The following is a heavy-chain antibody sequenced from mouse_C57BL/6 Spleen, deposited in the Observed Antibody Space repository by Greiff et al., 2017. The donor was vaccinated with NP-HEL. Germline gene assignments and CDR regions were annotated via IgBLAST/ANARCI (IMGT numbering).Heavy chain of an antibody. CDR1: GYTFTDYE. CDR2: IDPETGGT. CDR3: TCNWDYFDY. V-gene: IGHV1-15*01. J-gene: IGHJ2*01. Sequence: VQLQQSGAELVRPGASVTLSCKASGYTFTDYEMHWVKQTPVPGLEWIGAIDPETGGTAYNQKFKGKAILTADKSSSTAYMELRSLTSEDSAVYYCTCNWDYFDYWGQGTTLTVSS. D-gene: IGHD4-1*01.